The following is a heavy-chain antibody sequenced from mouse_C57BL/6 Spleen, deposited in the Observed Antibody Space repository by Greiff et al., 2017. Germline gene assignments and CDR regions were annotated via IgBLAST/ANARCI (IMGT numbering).Heavy chain of an antibody. CDR1: GFSLTSYG. Sequence: QVQLQQSGPGLVQPSQSLSITCTVSGFSLTSYGVHWVRQSPGKGLEWLGVIWSGGSTDYNAAFISRLSISKDNSKSQVFFKMNSLQADDTAIYYCARNPPDGYYEPYYAMDYWGQGTSVTVSS. J-gene: IGHJ4*01. CDR2: IWSGGST. CDR3: ARNPPDGYYEPYYAMDY. V-gene: IGHV2-2*01. D-gene: IGHD2-3*01.